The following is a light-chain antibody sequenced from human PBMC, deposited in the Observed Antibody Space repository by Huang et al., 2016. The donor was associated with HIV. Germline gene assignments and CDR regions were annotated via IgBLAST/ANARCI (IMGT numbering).Light chain of an antibody. CDR1: QSVDSNY. CDR3: QQYGSSPIT. J-gene: IGKJ5*01. Sequence: EIVLTQSPGTLSLSPGETATLSCRAGQSVDSNYLAWYQQTPGQAPGLLIHDASTRATGIPGRFSGSGSGTDFTLTISRLEPEDFAVYYCQQYGSSPITFGQGTRLEMK. CDR2: DAS. V-gene: IGKV3-20*01.